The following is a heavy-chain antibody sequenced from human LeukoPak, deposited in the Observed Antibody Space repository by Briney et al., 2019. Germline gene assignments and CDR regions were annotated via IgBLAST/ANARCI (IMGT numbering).Heavy chain of an antibody. V-gene: IGHV3-23*01. CDR2: ISGSGGST. CDR1: GFTFSSYA. Sequence: PGGSLRLSCAASGFTFSSYAMSWVRQAPGKGLEWVSAISGSGGSTYYADSVKGRFTISRDNSKNTLYLQMNSLKAEETAVYYCARDLDGYRQGHHFDYWGQGTLVTVSS. D-gene: IGHD5-18*01. J-gene: IGHJ4*02. CDR3: ARDLDGYRQGHHFDY.